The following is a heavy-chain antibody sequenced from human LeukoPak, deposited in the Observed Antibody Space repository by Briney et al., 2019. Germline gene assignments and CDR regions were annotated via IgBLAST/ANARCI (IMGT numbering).Heavy chain of an antibody. Sequence: GGSLRLSCAASGFTFSSYAMHWVRQAPGKGLEWVAVISFDGSDKYYADSVKGRFTISRDNAKNSLYLQMNSLRAEDTAVYYCASPPDYDSSGYYSNFDYWGQGTLVTVSS. D-gene: IGHD3-22*01. CDR1: GFTFSSYA. CDR2: ISFDGSDK. CDR3: ASPPDYDSSGYYSNFDY. J-gene: IGHJ4*02. V-gene: IGHV3-30*04.